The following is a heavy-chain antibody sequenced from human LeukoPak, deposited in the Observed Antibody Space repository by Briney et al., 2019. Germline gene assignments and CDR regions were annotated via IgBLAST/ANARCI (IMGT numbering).Heavy chain of an antibody. CDR1: GYTFTGYY. J-gene: IGHJ4*02. V-gene: IGHV1-2*06. Sequence: ASVKVSCKASGYTFTGYYMHWVRQAPGQGLEWMGRINPNSGGTNYAQKFQGRVTMTRDTSISTAYMELSRLRSDDTAVYYCAREFVGYDFWSGYYSPDYWSQGTLVTVSS. CDR3: AREFVGYDFWSGYYSPDY. D-gene: IGHD3-3*01. CDR2: INPNSGGT.